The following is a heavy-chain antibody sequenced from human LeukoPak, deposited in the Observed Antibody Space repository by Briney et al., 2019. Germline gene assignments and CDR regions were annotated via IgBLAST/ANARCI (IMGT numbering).Heavy chain of an antibody. CDR1: GYTFTGYY. CDR2: INPNSGGT. D-gene: IGHD6-13*01. V-gene: IGHV1-2*02. CDR3: ARGEGIAAAGTYFQY. J-gene: IGHJ1*01. Sequence: GASVKVSCKPSGYTFTGYYIHWVRQAPGQGLEWMGWINPNSGGTNYAQNFQGRVTMTRATSISTAYMELSWLTSDDTAVYYCARGEGIAAAGTYFQYGGQGTLVTVSS.